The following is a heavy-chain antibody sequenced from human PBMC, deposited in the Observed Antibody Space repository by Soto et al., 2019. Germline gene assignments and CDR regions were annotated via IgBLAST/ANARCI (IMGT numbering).Heavy chain of an antibody. CDR1: GGSISSYY. CDR2: IYTRGST. J-gene: IGHJ5*02. Sequence: PSETLSLTCTVSGGSISSYYWSWIRQPAGKGLEWIGRIYTRGSTNYNPSLKSRVTMSVDTSKNQFSLKLSSVTAADTAVYYCARGDCSSTSCYMKFWFDPWGQGTPVTVSS. CDR3: ARGDCSSTSCYMKFWFDP. D-gene: IGHD2-2*02. V-gene: IGHV4-4*07.